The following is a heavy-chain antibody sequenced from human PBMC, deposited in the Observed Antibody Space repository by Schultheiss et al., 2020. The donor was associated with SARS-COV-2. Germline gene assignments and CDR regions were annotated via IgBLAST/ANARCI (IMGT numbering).Heavy chain of an antibody. Sequence: SETLSLTCAVYGGSFSGYYWSWIRQPPGKGLEWIGYIYYSGSTYYNPSLKSRVTISVDTSKNQFSLKLSSVTAADTAVYYCVIAAAGTPPDYWGQGTLVTVSS. CDR3: VIAAAGTPPDY. V-gene: IGHV4-59*01. CDR1: GGSFSGYY. CDR2: IYYSGST. D-gene: IGHD6-13*01. J-gene: IGHJ4*02.